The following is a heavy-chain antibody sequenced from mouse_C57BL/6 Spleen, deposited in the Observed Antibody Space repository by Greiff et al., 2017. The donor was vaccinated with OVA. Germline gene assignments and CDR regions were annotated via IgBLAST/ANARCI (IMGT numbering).Heavy chain of an antibody. D-gene: IGHD2-14*01. CDR3: AKSYDDRYVGYAMDY. CDR2: ISYDGSN. V-gene: IGHV3-6*01. J-gene: IGHJ4*01. Sequence: EVKLQESGPGLVKPSQSLSLTCSVTGYSITSGYYWNWIRQFPGNKLEWMGYISYDGSNKYNPSLNNRILITRNSTRNQFFLMLNSVTTEDTATYYCAKSYDDRYVGYAMDYWGQGTSVTVSA. CDR1: GYSITSGYY.